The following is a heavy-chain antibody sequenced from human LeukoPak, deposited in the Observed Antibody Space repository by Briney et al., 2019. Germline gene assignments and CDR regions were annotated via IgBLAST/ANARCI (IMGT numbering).Heavy chain of an antibody. Sequence: PGGSLRLSCAASGFTISSNYMSWGRQAPGKGLEWVSVIYSGGSTYYSDSVKGRSTISRDNSKNTLYLQMNSLRAEDTAVYYCASSGWELLIAFDIWGQGTMVTVSS. D-gene: IGHD1-26*01. CDR1: GFTISSNY. V-gene: IGHV3-53*01. J-gene: IGHJ3*02. CDR3: ASSGWELLIAFDI. CDR2: IYSGGST.